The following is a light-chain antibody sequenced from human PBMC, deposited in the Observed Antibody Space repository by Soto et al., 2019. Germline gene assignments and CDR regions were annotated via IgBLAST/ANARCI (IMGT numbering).Light chain of an antibody. CDR1: QGISNW. CDR3: QQANSFPLT. CDR2: TGS. V-gene: IGKV1-12*01. J-gene: IGKJ4*01. Sequence: DIQMTQSPSSVSASGGDRVSITCRASQGISNWLAWYQQKPGRAPKLLIYTGSSLQSWVPSRFSGTGSGTDFTLTISSLQPEDGATYYCQQANSFPLTFGGGTKVEIK.